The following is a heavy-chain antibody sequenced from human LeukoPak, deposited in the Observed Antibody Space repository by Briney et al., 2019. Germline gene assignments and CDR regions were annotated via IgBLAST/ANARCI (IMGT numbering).Heavy chain of an antibody. CDR3: ARLERIDFWSGYYIRGADF. Sequence: GESLQISCKGSGYSFTTYWIGWVRQMPGKGLEWMGIIQGGDSETRYSSAFQGQVTISADKSISTAYLKWSSLKASDTAMYYCARLERIDFWSGYYIRGADFWGQGTLVTVSS. CDR1: GYSFTTYW. D-gene: IGHD3-3*01. CDR2: IQGGDSET. V-gene: IGHV5-51*01. J-gene: IGHJ4*02.